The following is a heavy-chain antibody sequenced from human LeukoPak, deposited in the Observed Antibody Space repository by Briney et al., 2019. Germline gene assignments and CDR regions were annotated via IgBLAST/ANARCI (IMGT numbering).Heavy chain of an antibody. CDR1: GGSFSGYY. CDR2: INHSGST. CDR3: ARGLGYSYAEGDAFDI. D-gene: IGHD5-18*01. V-gene: IGHV4-34*01. Sequence: PSETLSLTCAVYGGSFSGYYWSWIRQPPGKGLELIGEINHSGSTNYNPSLKSRVTISVDTSKNQFSLKLSSVTAADTAVYYCARGLGYSYAEGDAFDIWGQGTMVTISS. J-gene: IGHJ3*02.